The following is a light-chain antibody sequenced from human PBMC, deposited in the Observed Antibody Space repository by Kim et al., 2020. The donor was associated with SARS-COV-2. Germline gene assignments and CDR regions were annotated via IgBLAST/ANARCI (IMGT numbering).Light chain of an antibody. J-gene: IGKJ1*01. Sequence: ASVGDRVTITCRASQSISNWLAWYQQKPGKAPKLLIYDASSLESGVPSTFSGSRSGTEFTLTISSLQPDDFATYYCQQYNSFSGTFGQGTKVDIK. CDR1: QSISNW. CDR3: QQYNSFSGT. CDR2: DAS. V-gene: IGKV1-5*01.